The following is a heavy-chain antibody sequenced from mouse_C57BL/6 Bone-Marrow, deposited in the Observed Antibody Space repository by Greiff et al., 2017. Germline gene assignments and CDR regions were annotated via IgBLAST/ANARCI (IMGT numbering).Heavy chain of an antibody. V-gene: IGHV3-6*01. CDR3: ARKGRRFAY. J-gene: IGHJ3*01. CDR2: ISYDGSN. CDR1: GYSITSGYY. Sequence: EVKLQESGPGLVKPSQSLSLTCSVTGYSITSGYYWNWIRQFPGNKLEWMGYISYDGSNNYNPSLKNRISITRDTSKHQFFLKLNSVTTEDTATYYCARKGRRFAYWGQGTLVTVSA.